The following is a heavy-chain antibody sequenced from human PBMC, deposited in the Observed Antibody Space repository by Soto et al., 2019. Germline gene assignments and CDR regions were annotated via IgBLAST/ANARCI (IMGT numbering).Heavy chain of an antibody. V-gene: IGHV4-34*01. CDR1: GGSFSTSY. D-gene: IGHD3-9*01. Sequence: SETLSLTCVVSGGSFSTSYYNWIRKSPGKGLEWIGEINHSGSNNYSPSLKSRVTLSLDTSKNQFSLKLTSVTAADTAVYYCARGGSNDWQVAFDIWGQGTMVPVSS. J-gene: IGHJ3*02. CDR2: INHSGSN. CDR3: ARGGSNDWQVAFDI.